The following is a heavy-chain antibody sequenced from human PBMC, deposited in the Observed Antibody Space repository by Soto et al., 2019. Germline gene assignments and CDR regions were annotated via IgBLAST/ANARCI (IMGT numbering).Heavy chain of an antibody. Sequence: PGGSLRLSCAASGFTFSSYGMHWVRQAPGKGLEWVAVIWYDGSNKYYADSVKGRFTISRDNSKNTLYLQMNSLRVEDTAVYHCAKGRIAVAAPFNWFDPWGQGTLVTVSS. CDR1: GFTFSSYG. D-gene: IGHD6-19*01. V-gene: IGHV3-33*06. J-gene: IGHJ5*02. CDR3: AKGRIAVAAPFNWFDP. CDR2: IWYDGSNK.